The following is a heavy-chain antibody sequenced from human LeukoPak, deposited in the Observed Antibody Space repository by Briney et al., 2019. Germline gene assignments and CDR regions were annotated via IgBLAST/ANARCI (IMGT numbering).Heavy chain of an antibody. CDR1: GFTFSSYS. D-gene: IGHD3-9*01. Sequence: GGSLRLSCAASGFTFSSYSMNWVRQAPGKGLEWVSPISSSSSYIYYADSVKGRFTISRDNAKNSLYLQMNSLRAEDTAVYYCARERYDILTGEANWFDPWGQGTLVTVSS. J-gene: IGHJ5*02. CDR2: ISSSSSYI. V-gene: IGHV3-21*04. CDR3: ARERYDILTGEANWFDP.